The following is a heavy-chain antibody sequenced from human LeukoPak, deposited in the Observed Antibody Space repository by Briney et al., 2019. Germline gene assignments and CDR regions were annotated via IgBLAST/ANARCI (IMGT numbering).Heavy chain of an antibody. D-gene: IGHD3-22*01. CDR1: GGSFSGYY. J-gene: IGHJ6*01. Sequence: SETLSLTCAVYGGSFSGYYWSWIRQPPGKGLEWIGEINHSGGTNYNPSLKSRVTISGDTSKSQFSLKLSSVTAADTAVYYCARANYDSSGYRRYYNYHGMDVWGQGTTVTVSS. V-gene: IGHV4-34*01. CDR2: INHSGGT. CDR3: ARANYDSSGYRRYYNYHGMDV.